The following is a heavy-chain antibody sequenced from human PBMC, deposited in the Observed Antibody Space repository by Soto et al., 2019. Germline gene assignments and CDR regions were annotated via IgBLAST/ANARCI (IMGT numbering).Heavy chain of an antibody. Sequence: GGSLRLSCAASGFTFSSYSMNWVRQAPGKGLEWVSYISGSSSTIYYADSVKGRFTISRDNAKNSLYLQMNSLRAEDTAVYYATRSAYMDVWGKRTTVTVSS. J-gene: IGHJ6*03. V-gene: IGHV3-48*01. D-gene: IGHD2-2*01. CDR1: GFTFSSYS. CDR2: ISGSSSTI. CDR3: TRSAYMDV.